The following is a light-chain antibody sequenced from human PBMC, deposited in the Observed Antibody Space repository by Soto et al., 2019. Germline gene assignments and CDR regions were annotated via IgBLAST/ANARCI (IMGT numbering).Light chain of an antibody. J-gene: IGKJ2*01. Sequence: DIVMTQSPDSLAVSLGERATINCKSSQSVLYSSDSKNYLAWYQQQPGQPPKLLIYWASTRESGVPDRFSGSGSGTDFTLTISSLQAEDVAVYYCQQYYSVPYTFGQGNKLEIK. CDR1: QSVLYSSDSKNY. CDR2: WAS. V-gene: IGKV4-1*01. CDR3: QQYYSVPYT.